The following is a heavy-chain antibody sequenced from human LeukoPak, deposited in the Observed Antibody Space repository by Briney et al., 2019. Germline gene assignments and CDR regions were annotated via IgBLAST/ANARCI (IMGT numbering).Heavy chain of an antibody. Sequence: SETLSLTCTVSGASINSHSCYWGWIRQAPGKGLEWIGSVYYDGTSYSNPSLTSRAAVFVDTSRDQFSLDLSFVTAADTALYYCVRHISTNTGYFDSCGQGILVSVSS. CDR2: VYYDGTS. J-gene: IGHJ4*02. V-gene: IGHV4-39*01. CDR3: VRHISTNTGYFDS. D-gene: IGHD2/OR15-2a*01. CDR1: GASINSHSCY.